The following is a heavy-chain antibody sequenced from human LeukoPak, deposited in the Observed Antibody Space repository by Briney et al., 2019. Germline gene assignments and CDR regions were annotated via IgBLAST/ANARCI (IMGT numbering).Heavy chain of an antibody. CDR3: ARDVCFDY. Sequence: PGGSLILSCSASGFPFSSYAVSAVPQARGKGLECVSAICGSGERTYYAVSVKGRFTISRVNSKNTLYLQMNSLRAEDTAVYYCARDVCFDYWGQGTLVTVSS. CDR1: GFPFSSYA. J-gene: IGHJ4*02. CDR2: ICGSGERT. V-gene: IGHV3-23*01. D-gene: IGHD3-16*01.